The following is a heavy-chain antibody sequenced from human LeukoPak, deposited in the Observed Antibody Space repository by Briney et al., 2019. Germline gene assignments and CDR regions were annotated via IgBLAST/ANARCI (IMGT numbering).Heavy chain of an antibody. CDR3: ARDHPWAAVLGYYYMDV. CDR1: GFTFSSYW. Sequence: GGSLRLSCAASGFTFSSYWMHWVRHAPGKGLVWVSRINSDGSSTSYADSVKGRFTISRDNAKNTLYLQMNSLRAEDTAVYYCARDHPWAAVLGYYYMDVWGKGTTVTVSS. D-gene: IGHD6-13*01. J-gene: IGHJ6*03. V-gene: IGHV3-74*01. CDR2: INSDGSST.